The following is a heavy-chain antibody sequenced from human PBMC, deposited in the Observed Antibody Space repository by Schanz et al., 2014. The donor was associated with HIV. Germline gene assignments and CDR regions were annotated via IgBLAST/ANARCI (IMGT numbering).Heavy chain of an antibody. CDR2: INPYDGST. Sequence: QVQLVQSGAEVKKPGASVKVSCKASGYTFTSQYMHWVRQAPGQGFEWMGLINPYDGSTSNAQKCQGRVTMTRDTATSTVYMQLSSLTSDDTAVYYCARGDILTGLYPYYFDSWGQGTLVTVSS. V-gene: IGHV1-46*01. CDR3: ARGDILTGLYPYYFDS. D-gene: IGHD3-9*01. CDR1: GYTFTSQY. J-gene: IGHJ4*02.